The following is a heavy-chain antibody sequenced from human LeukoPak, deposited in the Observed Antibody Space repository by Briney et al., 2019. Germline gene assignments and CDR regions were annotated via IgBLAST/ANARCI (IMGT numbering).Heavy chain of an antibody. CDR1: GASISRGTYY. Sequence: PSETLSLTCSVSGASISRGTYYWSWLRQPAGKGLEWIGRVSSSGSTNYNPSLNSRVTISLDTSKNQFSLNLNSVTAADTAVYFCARGSLTVDPGGQGTLVTVSS. CDR3: ARGSLTVDP. V-gene: IGHV4-61*02. J-gene: IGHJ5*02. CDR2: VSSSGST.